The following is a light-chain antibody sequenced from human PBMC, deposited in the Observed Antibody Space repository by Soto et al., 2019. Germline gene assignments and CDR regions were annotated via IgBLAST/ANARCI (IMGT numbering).Light chain of an antibody. J-gene: IGKJ4*01. CDR1: QSVSSN. CDR3: QQYNKGLT. Sequence: EIVMTQSPATLSVSPGERATLSCRASQSVSSNLAWYQQKPGQAPRLLIYGASTRATGIPARFSGSGSGTEFTLTISSLQSEDFAVYYCQQYNKGLTFRGGTKVEIK. V-gene: IGKV3-15*01. CDR2: GAS.